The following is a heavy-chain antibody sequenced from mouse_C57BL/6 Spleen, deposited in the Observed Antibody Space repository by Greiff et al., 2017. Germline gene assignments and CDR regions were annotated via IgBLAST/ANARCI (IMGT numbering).Heavy chain of an antibody. CDR2: IAPSDSYT. V-gene: IGHV1-69*01. CDR1: GYTFTSYW. CDR3: ARGGNYAMDY. Sequence: QVQLKQPGAELVMPGASVKLSCKASGYTFTSYWMHWVKQRPGQGLEWIGEIAPSDSYTNYNQKFKGKSTLTVDKSSSTAYMQLSSLTSEDSAVYYCARGGNYAMDYWGQGTSVTVSS. J-gene: IGHJ4*01.